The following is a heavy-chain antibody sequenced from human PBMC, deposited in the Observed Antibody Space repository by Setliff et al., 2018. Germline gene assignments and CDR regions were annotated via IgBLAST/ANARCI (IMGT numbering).Heavy chain of an antibody. D-gene: IGHD6-13*01. J-gene: IGHJ4*02. CDR1: GYTFTGYG. V-gene: IGHV1-18*01. Sequence: ASVKVSCKASGYTFTGYGISWVRQAPGQGLEWMGYINTHNGDTYYAQKLQGRVTLSTDTSTNTGYMELSSLSFEDTAVYYCARAGFAASGRKGVFEYWGQGTLVTVSS. CDR2: INTHNGDT. CDR3: ARAGFAASGRKGVFEY.